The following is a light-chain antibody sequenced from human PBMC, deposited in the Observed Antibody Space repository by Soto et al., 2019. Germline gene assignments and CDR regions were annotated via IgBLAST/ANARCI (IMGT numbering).Light chain of an antibody. J-gene: IGLJ2*01. V-gene: IGLV3-21*04. CDR1: NLGSKS. Sequence: SSELTQPPSVSVAPGKTARITCGGNNLGSKSVHWYQQKPGQAPVLVIYYDSDRPSGIPERFSGSNSGNTATLTISRVEAGDEADYYWQVWDSSSDHHVVFGGGTKLTVL. CDR2: YDS. CDR3: QVWDSSSDHHVV.